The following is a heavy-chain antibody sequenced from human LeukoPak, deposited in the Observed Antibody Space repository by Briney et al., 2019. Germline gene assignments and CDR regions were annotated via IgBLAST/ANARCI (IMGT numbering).Heavy chain of an antibody. V-gene: IGHV4-39*07. CDR1: SGSISTSNYY. D-gene: IGHD3-10*01. CDR2: IFYSGST. CDR3: ARLSRKVLWFGELLSYYYMDV. Sequence: PSETLSLTCTVSSGSISTSNYYWGWARQPPGKALEWIGNIFYSGSTYYSPSLKSRVTISLDTSKNQFSLKLSSVTAADTAVYYCARLSRKVLWFGELLSYYYMDVWGKGTTVTISS. J-gene: IGHJ6*03.